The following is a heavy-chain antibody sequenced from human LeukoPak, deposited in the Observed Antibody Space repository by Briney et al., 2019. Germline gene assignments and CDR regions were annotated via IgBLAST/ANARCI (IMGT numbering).Heavy chain of an antibody. CDR3: ARGLAYSGSYFSY. V-gene: IGHV4-34*01. CDR1: GGSFSGYY. CDR2: INHSGST. Sequence: SETLSLTCAVYGGSFSGYYWSWIRQPPGKGLEWIGEINHSGSTNYNPSLKSRVTISVDTSKNQLSLKLSSVTAADTAVYYCARGLAYSGSYFSYWGQGTLVTVSS. D-gene: IGHD1-26*01. J-gene: IGHJ4*02.